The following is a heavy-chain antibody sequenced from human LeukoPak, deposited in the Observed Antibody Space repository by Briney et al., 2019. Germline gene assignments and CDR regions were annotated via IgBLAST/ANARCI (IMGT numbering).Heavy chain of an antibody. CDR3: AREMAHYFDSSGYSF. Sequence: GGSLRLSCAASGFTFSSSIMNWVRQAPGKGLEWVSYISSSSSTIHYAESVKGRFTISRDNAKNSLYLQMNSLRDEDTAVYYCAREMAHYFDSSGYSFWGQGTLVTVSS. J-gene: IGHJ4*02. V-gene: IGHV3-48*02. CDR2: ISSSSSTI. CDR1: GFTFSSSI. D-gene: IGHD3-22*01.